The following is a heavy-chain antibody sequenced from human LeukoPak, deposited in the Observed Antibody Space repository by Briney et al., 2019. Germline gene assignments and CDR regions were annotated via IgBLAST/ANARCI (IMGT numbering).Heavy chain of an antibody. D-gene: IGHD1-26*01. V-gene: IGHV3-23*01. CDR3: ARDYGVRGLGGTPVDY. Sequence: GGSLRLSCAASGFTLSTYAMSWIRQAPGKGLEWVSSISGNSANTWYADSVRGRLTISRDNSKNTLWLQMNSLRVEDTAEYYCARDYGVRGLGGTPVDYWGQGTLVTVSS. J-gene: IGHJ4*02. CDR2: ISGNSANT. CDR1: GFTLSTYA.